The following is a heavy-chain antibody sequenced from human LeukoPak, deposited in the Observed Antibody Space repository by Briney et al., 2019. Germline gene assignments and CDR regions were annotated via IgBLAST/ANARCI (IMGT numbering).Heavy chain of an antibody. CDR1: GGSISSGDYY. Sequence: PSETLSLTCTVSGGSISSGDYYWSWIRQPPGKGLEWIGYIYYSGSTYYNPSLKSRVTISVDTSKNQFSLKLSSVTAADTAVYYCARDYNRDAFDIWGQGTMVIVSS. D-gene: IGHD1-1*01. V-gene: IGHV4-30-4*01. CDR3: ARDYNRDAFDI. J-gene: IGHJ3*02. CDR2: IYYSGST.